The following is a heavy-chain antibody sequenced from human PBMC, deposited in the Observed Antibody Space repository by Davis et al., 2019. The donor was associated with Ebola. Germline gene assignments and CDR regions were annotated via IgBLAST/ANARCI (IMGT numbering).Heavy chain of an antibody. CDR2: ISYDGSNK. J-gene: IGHJ6*02. Sequence: SLKISCAASGFTFSSYAMHWVRQAPGKGLEWVAVISYDGSNKYYAESVKGRFTISRDNSKNTLYLQMNSLRAEDTAVYYCAEDLYSVGVVVPAATHYYYYGMDVWGQGTTVTVSS. CDR1: GFTFSSYA. D-gene: IGHD2-2*01. V-gene: IGHV3-30-3*01. CDR3: AEDLYSVGVVVPAATHYYYYGMDV.